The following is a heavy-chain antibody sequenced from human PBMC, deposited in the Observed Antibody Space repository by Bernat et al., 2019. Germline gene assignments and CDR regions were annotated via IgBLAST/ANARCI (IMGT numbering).Heavy chain of an antibody. CDR3: TTDWGDQRLFDY. CDR1: GFTFSNAW. CDR2: IKSKTDGGTT. V-gene: IGHV3-15*01. J-gene: IGHJ4*02. D-gene: IGHD2-21*02. Sequence: EVQLVESGGGLVKPGGSLRPSCAASGFTFSNAWMSWVRQAPGKGLEWVGRIKSKTDGGTTDYAAPVKGRFTISRDDSKNTLYLQMNSLKTEDTAVYYCTTDWGDQRLFDYWGQGTLVTVSS.